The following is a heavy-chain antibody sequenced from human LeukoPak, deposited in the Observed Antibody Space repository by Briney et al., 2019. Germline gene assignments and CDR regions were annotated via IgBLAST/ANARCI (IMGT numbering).Heavy chain of an antibody. J-gene: IGHJ6*02. CDR2: ISGSGVYT. CDR3: ARDSPEGHYYYGMDV. CDR1: GFTFSSYA. Sequence: GGSLRLSCAASGFTFSSYAMSWVRQAPGKGLEWVSTISGSGVYTYYADSVKGRFTISRDNAKNSLYLQMNSLRAEDTAVYYCARDSPEGHYYYGMDVWGQGTTVTVSS. V-gene: IGHV3-23*01.